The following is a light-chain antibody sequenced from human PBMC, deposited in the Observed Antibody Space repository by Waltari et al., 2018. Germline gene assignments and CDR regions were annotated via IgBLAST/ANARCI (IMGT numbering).Light chain of an antibody. CDR3: GTWDTSLSAGV. Sequence: QSVLTQPPSVSAAPGQKVTISCSGGSSNIGNNFVSWYQQLPGTAPKLLIYDENKRPSGIPDRFSGSKSGTSATLGITGLQTGDEADYYCGTWDTSLSAGVFGGGTKLTVL. J-gene: IGLJ3*02. CDR2: DEN. V-gene: IGLV1-51*01. CDR1: SSNIGNNF.